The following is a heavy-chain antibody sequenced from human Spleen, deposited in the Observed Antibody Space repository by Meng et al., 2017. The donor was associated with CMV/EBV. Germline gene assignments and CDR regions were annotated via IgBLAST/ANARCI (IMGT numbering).Heavy chain of an antibody. CDR1: GGSLSGYY. CDR3: AREHYGVLYFDF. V-gene: IGHV4-34*01. D-gene: IGHD3-10*01. CDR2: INDSGTT. J-gene: IGHJ4*02. Sequence: TCAVYGGSLSGYYWGWIRQSPRKGLEWIGEINDSGTTNYNPSLKSRVAISADTSKNTFSLKLSSVTAADTAIYYCAREHYGVLYFDFWGQGALVTVSS.